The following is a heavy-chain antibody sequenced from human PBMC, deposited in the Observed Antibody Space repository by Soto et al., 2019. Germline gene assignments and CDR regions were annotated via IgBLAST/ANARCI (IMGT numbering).Heavy chain of an antibody. V-gene: IGHV1-69*06. D-gene: IGHD3-22*01. Sequence: SVKVSCKASGGTFSSYAISWVRQAPGQGLEWMGGIIPIFGTANYAQKFQGRVTITADKSTSTAYMELSSPRSEDTAVYYCARDYDSSGFSWDEPPPWGQGTLVTAPQ. CDR1: GGTFSSYA. CDR2: IIPIFGTA. CDR3: ARDYDSSGFSWDEPPP. J-gene: IGHJ5*02.